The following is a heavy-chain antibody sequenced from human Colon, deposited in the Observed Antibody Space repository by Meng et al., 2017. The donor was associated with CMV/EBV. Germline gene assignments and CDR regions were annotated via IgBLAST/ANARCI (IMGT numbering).Heavy chain of an antibody. D-gene: IGHD4-17*01. CDR2: IRNDGSDK. J-gene: IGHJ2*01. CDR1: GFTFTNYA. Sequence: GGSLRLSCAASGFTFTNYAMHWVRQAPGKGLEWVALIRNDGSDKYYTASVKGRFTISRDNSKNTLYLQMNSLRPEDTAVYYCAKAPMTTVSDWYFDLWGRGTLVTVSS. CDR3: AKAPMTTVSDWYFDL. V-gene: IGHV3-30*02.